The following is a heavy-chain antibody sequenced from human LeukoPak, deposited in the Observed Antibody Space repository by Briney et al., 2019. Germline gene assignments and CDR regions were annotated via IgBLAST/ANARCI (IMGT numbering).Heavy chain of an antibody. Sequence: ASVKVSCKASGYTFTSCDINRVRQATGQGLEWMGWMNPNSGNTGYGQSFQGRITMTRDISIGTAYMELSNLTSEDTAIYYCTRGSSGRRDDWGQGTLVTVSA. V-gene: IGHV1-8*01. CDR2: MNPNSGNT. CDR3: TRGSSGRRDD. J-gene: IGHJ4*02. CDR1: GYTFTSCD. D-gene: IGHD6-19*01.